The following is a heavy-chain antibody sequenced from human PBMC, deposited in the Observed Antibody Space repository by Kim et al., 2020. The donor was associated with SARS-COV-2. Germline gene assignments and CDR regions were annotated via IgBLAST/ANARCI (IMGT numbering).Heavy chain of an antibody. CDR1: GDSINNTTYY. Sequence: SETLSLTCSVAGDSINNTTYYWGWVRQPPGKGLEWIGSISFTGYTYYNPSLKSRLTIVANTSKNHFSLSLTSVTAADTAVFFCTRHSGVKGFYSWGQGTL. J-gene: IGHJ4*02. CDR2: ISFTGYT. D-gene: IGHD6-25*01. V-gene: IGHV4-39*01. CDR3: TRHSGVKGFYS.